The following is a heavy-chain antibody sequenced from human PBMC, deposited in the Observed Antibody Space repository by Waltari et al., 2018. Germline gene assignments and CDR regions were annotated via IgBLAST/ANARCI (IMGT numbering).Heavy chain of an antibody. CDR1: GGSISSSSSY. CDR2: IYYSWST. Sequence: QLQLQESGPGLVKPSETLSLTCTVSGGSISSSSSYWGWIRQPPGKGPEWIGRIYYSWSTDNNPSRKGRVTISVDTSKNQFSRRLSSVTAAETAVYYCARRRGELRDYGRDVWGQGTTVTVSS. J-gene: IGHJ6*02. D-gene: IGHD1-26*01. CDR3: ARRRGELRDYGRDV. V-gene: IGHV4-39*01.